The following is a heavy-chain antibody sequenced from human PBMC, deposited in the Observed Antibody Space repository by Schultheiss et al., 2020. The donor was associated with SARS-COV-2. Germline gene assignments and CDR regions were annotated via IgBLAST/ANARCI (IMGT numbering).Heavy chain of an antibody. CDR3: TTDLWFRVGNRYIDY. D-gene: IGHD3-10*01. CDR1: GFTFSSYG. J-gene: IGHJ4*02. CDR2: IWYDGSNK. V-gene: IGHV3-33*01. Sequence: GGSLRLSCAASGFTFSSYGMHWVRQAPGKGLEWVAVIWYDGSNKYYADSVKGRFTISRDNSKNTLYLQMNSLRAEDTAVYYCTTDLWFRVGNRYIDYWGQGTLVTVSS.